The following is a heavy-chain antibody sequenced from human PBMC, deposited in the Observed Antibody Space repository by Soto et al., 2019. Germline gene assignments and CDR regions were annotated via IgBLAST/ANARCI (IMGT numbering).Heavy chain of an antibody. V-gene: IGHV2-5*02. CDR2: IYWDDDE. CDR1: GFSLSSTGMG. Sequence: QITLKESGPTLMKPTQTLTLTCSFSGFSLSSTGMGVGWIRQPPGKALEWLALIYWDDDERFSPSLKSRLTINKDTSKNQVVLTMTNWDPVDTATYYCADSDVSGWRGDAFDIWGKGTMVTVSS. CDR3: ADSDVSGWRGDAFDI. D-gene: IGHD6-19*01. J-gene: IGHJ3*02.